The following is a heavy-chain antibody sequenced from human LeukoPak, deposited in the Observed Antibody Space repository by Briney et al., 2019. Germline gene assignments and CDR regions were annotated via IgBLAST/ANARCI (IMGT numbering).Heavy chain of an antibody. Sequence: PGGSLRLSCAASGFTFSSFAMHWVRQAPGKGLEWVAVISYDGSKKYYADSVKGRFTFSRDNSKNTLYLLMNSLRAEDTAVNYCGRDGVYGKYGGSIDYWGQGTLVTVSS. CDR1: GFTFSSFA. J-gene: IGHJ4*02. V-gene: IGHV3-30-3*01. CDR3: GRDGVYGKYGGSIDY. CDR2: ISYDGSKK. D-gene: IGHD6-6*01.